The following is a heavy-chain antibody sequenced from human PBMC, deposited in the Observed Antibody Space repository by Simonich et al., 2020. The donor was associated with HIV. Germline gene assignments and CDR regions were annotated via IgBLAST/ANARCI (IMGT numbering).Heavy chain of an antibody. CDR3: ARTLAARPFFDY. Sequence: QVQLVQSGTEVKKPGASVKVSCKASGYTFTGYYLHWVRQAPGQGREGMGWIYPNNSGTNYAQKFLGRVTMTRDTSISTAYMELSRLRSDDTAIYFCARTLAARPFFDYWGQGTLVTVSS. V-gene: IGHV1-2*02. CDR2: IYPNNSGT. J-gene: IGHJ4*02. D-gene: IGHD6-6*01. CDR1: GYTFTGYY.